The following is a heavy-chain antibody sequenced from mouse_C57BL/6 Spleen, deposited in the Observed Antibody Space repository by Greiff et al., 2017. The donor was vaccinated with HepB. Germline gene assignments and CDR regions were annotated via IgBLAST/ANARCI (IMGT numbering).Heavy chain of an antibody. Sequence: VQLQQSGAELVRPGTSVKLSCKASGYTFTSYWMHWVKQRPGQGLEWIGVIDPSDSYTNYNQKFKGKATLTVDTSSSTAYMQLSSLTSEDSAVYYCARDYYSNSYYAMDYWGQGTSVTVSS. D-gene: IGHD2-5*01. CDR3: ARDYYSNSYYAMDY. CDR2: IDPSDSYT. J-gene: IGHJ4*01. V-gene: IGHV1-59*01. CDR1: GYTFTSYW.